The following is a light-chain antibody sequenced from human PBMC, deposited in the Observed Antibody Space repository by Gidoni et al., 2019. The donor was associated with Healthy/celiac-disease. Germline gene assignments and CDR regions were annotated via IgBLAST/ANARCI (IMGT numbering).Light chain of an antibody. J-gene: IGKJ2*01. CDR1: QSLLHSNGYKY. Sequence: DIVMTQSPLSLPVTPGEPASISCRSSQSLLHSNGYKYLDWYLQKPGQSPQLLIYLGSNRASGVPDRFSGSGSGTDFTLKISRVEAEDVGVYYCMQALKTPYTFGQGTKLEIK. CDR2: LGS. V-gene: IGKV2-28*01. CDR3: MQALKTPYT.